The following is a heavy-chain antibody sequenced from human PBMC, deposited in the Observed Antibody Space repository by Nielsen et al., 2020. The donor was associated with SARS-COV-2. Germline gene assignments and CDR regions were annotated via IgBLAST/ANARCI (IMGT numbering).Heavy chain of an antibody. Sequence: WIRQPPGKGLEWIGYIYYSGSTYYNPSLKSRVTISVDTSKNQFSLKLSSVTAADTAVYYCARVGGYYDILTGYYKGSLDYWGQGTLVTVSS. D-gene: IGHD3-9*01. CDR3: ARVGGYYDILTGYYKGSLDY. V-gene: IGHV4-30-4*01. J-gene: IGHJ4*02. CDR2: IYYSGST.